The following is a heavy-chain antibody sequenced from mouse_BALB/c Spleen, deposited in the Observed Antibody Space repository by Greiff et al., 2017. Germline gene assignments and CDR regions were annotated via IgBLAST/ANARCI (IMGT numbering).Heavy chain of an antibody. CDR2: ISYSGST. V-gene: IGHV3-8*02. Sequence: EVKVIEPGPSLVKPSQTLSLTCPLTGDSITSGYWTWIRKFPGNTLEYMGDISYSGSTYYNPSLKSRISLTRDTTKTQYYLQLNSVTTEDTASYYCARWGLRRDYYAMDYWGQGTSVTVSS. CDR3: ARWGLRRDYYAMDY. D-gene: IGHD2-2*01. J-gene: IGHJ4*01. CDR1: GDSITSGY.